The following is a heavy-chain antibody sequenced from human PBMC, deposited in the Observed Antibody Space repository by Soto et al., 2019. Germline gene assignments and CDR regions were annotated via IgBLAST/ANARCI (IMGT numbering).Heavy chain of an antibody. Sequence: SETLSLTCAVYSGSFSGYYYSWIRQSPGKGLEWIGEITHGGSTTYSPSLKSRVTMSLDTSKNQFSLNMTSMTAADTAVYYCAGGRLSLTSSGLVIPYFNICG. CDR2: ITHGGST. J-gene: IGHJ3*02. D-gene: IGHD3-9*01. CDR1: SGSFSGYY. CDR3: AGGRLSLTSSGLVIPYFNI. V-gene: IGHV4-34*01.